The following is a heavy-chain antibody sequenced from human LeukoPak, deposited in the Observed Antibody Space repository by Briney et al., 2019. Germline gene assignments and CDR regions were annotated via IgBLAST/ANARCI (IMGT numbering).Heavy chain of an antibody. J-gene: IGHJ4*02. D-gene: IGHD6-13*01. CDR3: AREWQGGIAAAGTRIEGDY. V-gene: IGHV3-74*03. CDR2: INGDGSNT. CDR1: GFTFSSHW. Sequence: PGGSLRLSCAASGFTFSSHWMHWVRQAPGKGLVWVSRINGDGSNTTYADSVKGRFTISRDNAENSLFLQMNSLRVEGTAVYYCAREWQGGIAAAGTRIEGDYWGQGTLVAVSS.